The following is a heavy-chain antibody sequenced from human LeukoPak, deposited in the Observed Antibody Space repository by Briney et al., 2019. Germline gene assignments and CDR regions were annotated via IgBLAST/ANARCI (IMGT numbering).Heavy chain of an antibody. J-gene: IGHJ4*02. D-gene: IGHD2-2*01. CDR3: ARHEGYCSSTSCSFFDY. CDR2: IYYSGST. Sequence: SETLSLTCTVSGGSISSSSCYWGWIRQPPGKGLEWIGSIYYSGSTYYNPSLKSRVTISVDTSKNQFSLKLSSVTAADTAVYYCARHEGYCSSTSCSFFDYWGQGTLVTVSS. CDR1: GGSISSSSCY. V-gene: IGHV4-39*01.